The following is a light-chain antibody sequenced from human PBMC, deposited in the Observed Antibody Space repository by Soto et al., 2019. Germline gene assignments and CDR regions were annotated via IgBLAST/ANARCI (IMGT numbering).Light chain of an antibody. Sequence: QSLLTQPPSASGSLGQSVTISCTGTSSDVGGYNYVSWYQQHPGKAPKLMIYEVSKRPSGVPDRFSGSKSGNTASLTVSGLQAEDEADYYCSSYAGSNNVVFGGGTKVTVL. CDR2: EVS. CDR1: SSDVGGYNY. CDR3: SSYAGSNNVV. J-gene: IGLJ2*01. V-gene: IGLV2-8*01.